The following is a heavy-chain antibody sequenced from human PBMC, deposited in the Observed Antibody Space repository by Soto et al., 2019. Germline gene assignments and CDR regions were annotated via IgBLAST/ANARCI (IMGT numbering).Heavy chain of an antibody. CDR1: GFSLRTTGVG. J-gene: IGHJ4*02. Sequence: QITLKESGPTLVEPTQTLTLTCTYSGFSLRTTGVGVGWIRQPPGKALEWLGIIYWNDDKRYSPSLKNRFTLTSDSSKSQGVLTMTNMDPVDTATYYCAHTWGLPFDYWGQGTLVIVSS. CDR2: IYWNDDK. V-gene: IGHV2-5*01. D-gene: IGHD3-16*01. CDR3: AHTWGLPFDY.